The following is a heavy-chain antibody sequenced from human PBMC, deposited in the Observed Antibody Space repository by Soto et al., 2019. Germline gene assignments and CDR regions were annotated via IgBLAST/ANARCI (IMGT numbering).Heavy chain of an antibody. D-gene: IGHD3-9*01. CDR1: GFTFSSYG. Sequence: GGSLRLSCAASGFTFSSYGMHWVRQAPGKGLEWVAVIAFDGSDKNYVDTVKGRFTVSRDNSKNTLYLQMNSLRGDDTAVYYCAKVSDILTGYWRAYFDYWGQGTVVTVSS. CDR3: AKVSDILTGYWRAYFDY. J-gene: IGHJ4*02. CDR2: IAFDGSDK. V-gene: IGHV3-30*18.